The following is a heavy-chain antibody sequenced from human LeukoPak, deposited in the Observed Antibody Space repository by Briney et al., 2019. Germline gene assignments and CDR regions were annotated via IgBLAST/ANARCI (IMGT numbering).Heavy chain of an antibody. J-gene: IGHJ4*02. CDR2: INHSGST. CDR3: AGLVAVADQRAHFDY. D-gene: IGHD6-19*01. CDR1: GGSFSGYY. V-gene: IGHV4-34*01. Sequence: PSETLSLTCAVYGGSFSGYYWSWIRQPPGKGLEWIGEINHSGSTNYNPSLKSRVTISVDTSKNQFSLKLSSVTAADTAVYYCAGLVAVADQRAHFDYWGQGTLVTVSS.